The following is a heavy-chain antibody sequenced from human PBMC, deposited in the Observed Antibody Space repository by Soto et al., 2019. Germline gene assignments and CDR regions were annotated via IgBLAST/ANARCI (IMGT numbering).Heavy chain of an antibody. CDR1: GGSFSAYY. D-gene: IGHD6-6*01. J-gene: IGHJ4*02. CDR2: INHSGST. Sequence: QVQLQQWGAGLLKPSETLSLTCAVYGGSFSAYYWSWIRKPPGKGLEWIGEINHSGSTNYNPSLKRRVTISVDTSKNQFSLKLSSVTAADTAVYYCARTSRFAYWGQGTLVTVSS. V-gene: IGHV4-34*01. CDR3: ARTSRFAY.